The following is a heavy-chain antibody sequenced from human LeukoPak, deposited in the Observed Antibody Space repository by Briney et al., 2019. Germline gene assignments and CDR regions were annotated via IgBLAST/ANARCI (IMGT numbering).Heavy chain of an antibody. Sequence: PGGSLRLSCAASGFTFSTYWMSWVRQAPGKGLEWVANIKQDGSEKYYVDSAKGRFTISRDNAKNSLYLQMNSLRAEDTAVYYCARIVGWQLVRCGAFDIWGQGTMVTVSS. J-gene: IGHJ3*02. CDR1: GFTFSTYW. CDR2: IKQDGSEK. CDR3: ARIVGWQLVRCGAFDI. D-gene: IGHD6-13*01. V-gene: IGHV3-7*01.